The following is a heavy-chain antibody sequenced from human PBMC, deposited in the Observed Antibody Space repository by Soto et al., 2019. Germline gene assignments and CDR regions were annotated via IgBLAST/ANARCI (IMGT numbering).Heavy chain of an antibody. V-gene: IGHV3-33*01. CDR1: GFTFSSYG. CDR3: ARDLRGSSFDY. Sequence: QVQLVESGGGVVQPGRSLRLSCAASGFTFSSYGMHGVRQAPGKGLEWVAVIWYDGSNKYYADSVKGRFTISRDNSKNTLYLQMNSLRAEDTAVYYCARDLRGSSFDYWGQGTLVTVSS. D-gene: IGHD6-13*01. CDR2: IWYDGSNK. J-gene: IGHJ4*02.